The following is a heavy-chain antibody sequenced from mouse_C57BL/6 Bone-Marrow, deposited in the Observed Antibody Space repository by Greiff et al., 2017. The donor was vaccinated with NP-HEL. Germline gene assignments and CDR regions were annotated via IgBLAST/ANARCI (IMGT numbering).Heavy chain of an antibody. Sequence: VQLQESGPVLVKPGASVKMSCKASGYTFTDYYMNWVKQSHGKSLEWIGVINPYNGGTSYNQKFKGKATLTVDKSSSTAYMELNSLTSEDSAVYYCARGGPGGFAYWGQGTLVTVSA. CDR3: ARGGPGGFAY. V-gene: IGHV1-19*01. CDR1: GYTFTDYY. D-gene: IGHD3-3*01. J-gene: IGHJ3*01. CDR2: INPYNGGT.